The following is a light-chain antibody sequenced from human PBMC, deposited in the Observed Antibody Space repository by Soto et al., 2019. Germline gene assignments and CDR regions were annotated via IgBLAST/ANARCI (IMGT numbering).Light chain of an antibody. CDR1: QAIRSG. J-gene: IGKJ1*01. V-gene: IGKV1-5*03. CDR3: QHSWT. CDR2: KAS. Sequence: IQMTQSPSSLSASVGDRVTITCRASQAIRSGLAWYQQKPGKAPKLLIYKASTLKSGVPSRFSGSGSGTEFTLTISSLQPDDFATYYCQHSWTFGQGTKVDIK.